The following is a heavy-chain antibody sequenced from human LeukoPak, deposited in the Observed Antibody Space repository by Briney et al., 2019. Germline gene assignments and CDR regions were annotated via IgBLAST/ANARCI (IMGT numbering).Heavy chain of an antibody. J-gene: IGHJ2*01. D-gene: IGHD6-19*01. CDR2: IYYSGST. CDR3: ARIPPNSSGWSWYFDL. CDR1: DGSTSSSDYY. Sequence: SETLSLTCTASDGSTSSSDYYWGWIRQPPGKGLEWIGTIYYSGSTYYNPSLKSRVTISLDTSKKQFSLRLSSVTAADTAVYYCARIPPNSSGWSWYFDLWGRGTLVTISS. V-gene: IGHV4-39*01.